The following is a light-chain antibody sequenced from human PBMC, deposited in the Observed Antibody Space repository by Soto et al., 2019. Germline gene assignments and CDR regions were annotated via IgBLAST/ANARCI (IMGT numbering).Light chain of an antibody. J-gene: IGKJ3*01. Sequence: DIQMTQSPSSLSASVGDRVTITCRASQGISAFLAWFQQKPGKAPKRLIYAASSLESGVASRFSGSGSGTEFTLTISSLQPEDFATYYCLQHNTFPFTFGPGTKVDIK. CDR3: LQHNTFPFT. CDR2: AAS. V-gene: IGKV1-17*01. CDR1: QGISAF.